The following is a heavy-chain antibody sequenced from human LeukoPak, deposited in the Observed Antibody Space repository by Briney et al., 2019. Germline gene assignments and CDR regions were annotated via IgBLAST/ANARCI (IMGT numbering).Heavy chain of an antibody. Sequence: GASVKVSCKASGYTFTSYGISWVRQAPGQGLEWMGWISAYNGDTNYAQKLQGRVTMTTDTSTSTVYMELRSLRADDTAMYYCARLYYGSGSSRSVDYWGQGTLVTVSS. J-gene: IGHJ4*02. CDR3: ARLYYGSGSSRSVDY. D-gene: IGHD3-10*01. CDR1: GYTFTSYG. CDR2: ISAYNGDT. V-gene: IGHV1-18*01.